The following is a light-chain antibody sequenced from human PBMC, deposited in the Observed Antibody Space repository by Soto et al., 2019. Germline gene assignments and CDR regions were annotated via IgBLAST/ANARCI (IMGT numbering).Light chain of an antibody. CDR1: SSNIGAGYD. CDR3: QSYDSSLSGREV. J-gene: IGLJ2*01. V-gene: IGLV1-40*01. CDR2: GNS. Sequence: QSVLTQPPSVSGAPGQRVTISCTGSSSNIGAGYDVHWYQQLPGTAPKLLIYGNSNRPSGVPDRFSGSKSGTSASLAITGLQAEDEADYYCQSYDSSLSGREVFGGGTKLT.